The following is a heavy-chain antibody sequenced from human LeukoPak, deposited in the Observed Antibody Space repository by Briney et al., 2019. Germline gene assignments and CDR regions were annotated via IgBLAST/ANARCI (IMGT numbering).Heavy chain of an antibody. CDR3: ARAWYSSSWYIDC. J-gene: IGHJ4*02. Sequence: GGSLRLSCAASGFTFSSYWMHWVRQAPGKGLVWVSRINSDGSSTSYADSVKGRFTISRDNAKNTLYLQMNSLRAEDTAVYYCARAWYSSSWYIDCWGQGTLVTVSS. D-gene: IGHD6-13*01. CDR2: INSDGSST. CDR1: GFTFSSYW. V-gene: IGHV3-74*01.